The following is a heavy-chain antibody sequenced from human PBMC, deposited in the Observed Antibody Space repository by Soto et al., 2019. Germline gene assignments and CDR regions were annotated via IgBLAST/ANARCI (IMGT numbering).Heavy chain of an antibody. V-gene: IGHV4-31*03. J-gene: IGHJ2*01. CDR3: ARARGYCTNGVCYRPWYFDR. CDR1: GGSISSGGYY. Sequence: SETLSLTCTVSGGSISSGGYYWSWIRQHPGKGLEWIGYIYYSGSTYYNPSLKSRVTISVDTSKNQFSLKLSSVTAADTAVYYCARARGYCTNGVCYRPWYFDRWGRGTLVTVSS. CDR2: IYYSGST. D-gene: IGHD2-8*01.